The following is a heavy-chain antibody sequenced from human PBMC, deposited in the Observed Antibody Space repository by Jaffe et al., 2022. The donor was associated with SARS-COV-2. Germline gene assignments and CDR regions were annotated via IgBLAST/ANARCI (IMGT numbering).Heavy chain of an antibody. D-gene: IGHD4-17*01. V-gene: IGHV4-39*01. Sequence: QLQLQESGPGLVKPSETLSLTCTVSGGSISSSSYYWGWIRQPPGKGLEWIGSIYYSGSTYYNPSLKSRVTISVDTSKNQFSLKLSSVTAADTAVYYCARHNWGGENYGDYYYYYGMDVWGQGTTVTVSS. CDR3: ARHNWGGENYGDYYYYYGMDV. CDR1: GGSISSSSYY. J-gene: IGHJ6*02. CDR2: IYYSGST.